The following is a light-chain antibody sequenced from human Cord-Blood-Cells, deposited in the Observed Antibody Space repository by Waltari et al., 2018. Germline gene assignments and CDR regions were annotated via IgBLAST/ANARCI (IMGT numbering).Light chain of an antibody. CDR3: CSYAGSRRV. J-gene: IGLJ3*02. CDR1: SSDVGGYNL. Sequence: QSALTQPASVSGSPGQSITISCTGTSSDVGGYNLVSWYQQHPGKAPKLMIYEGSKRPSGFSNRFSGSKSGNTASLTISGLQAEDEADYYCCSYAGSRRVFGGGTKLTVL. V-gene: IGLV2-23*01. CDR2: EGS.